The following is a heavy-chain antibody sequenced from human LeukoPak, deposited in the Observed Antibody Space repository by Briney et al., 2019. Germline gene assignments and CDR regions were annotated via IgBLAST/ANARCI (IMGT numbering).Heavy chain of an antibody. D-gene: IGHD6-19*01. CDR1: GGTFSSYA. CDR2: IIPIFGTA. CDR3: ARAGPVYGSGWSANFDY. Sequence: SVKVSCKASGGTFSSYAISWVRQAPGQGLEWMGGIIPIFGTASYAQKFQGRVTITTDESTSTAYMELSSLRSEDTAVYYCARAGPVYGSGWSANFDYWGQGTLVTVSS. V-gene: IGHV1-69*05. J-gene: IGHJ4*02.